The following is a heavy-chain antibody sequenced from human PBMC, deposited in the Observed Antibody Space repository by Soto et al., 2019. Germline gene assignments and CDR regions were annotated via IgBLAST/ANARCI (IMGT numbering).Heavy chain of an antibody. CDR1: GGSMTSYY. CDR2: VYYNGRT. Sequence: SETLSLTCTVSGGSMTSYYWTWIRQPPGKGLEWIGYVYYNGRTSYNPSLESRLTISLDTSQNQFSLQLTSATAADTAVYYCARSISGFGAKNWFDPWGQGTLVTVSS. D-gene: IGHD3-16*01. V-gene: IGHV4-59*01. J-gene: IGHJ5*02. CDR3: ARSISGFGAKNWFDP.